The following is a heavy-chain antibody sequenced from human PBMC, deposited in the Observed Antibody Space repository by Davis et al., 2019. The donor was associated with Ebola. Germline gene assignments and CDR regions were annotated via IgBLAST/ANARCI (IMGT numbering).Heavy chain of an antibody. CDR2: ISSSSSYI. V-gene: IGHV3-21*01. J-gene: IGHJ4*02. CDR3: ARYNSAYERADLDY. D-gene: IGHD5-12*01. CDR1: AFTFSSYS. Sequence: GESLKISCAASAFTFSSYSMTWVRQAPGKGLEWVSSISSSSSYIYYADSVKGRFTISSDNAKNMLYLQMDSLRVEDTAVYYCARYNSAYERADLDYWGQGTRVTVSS.